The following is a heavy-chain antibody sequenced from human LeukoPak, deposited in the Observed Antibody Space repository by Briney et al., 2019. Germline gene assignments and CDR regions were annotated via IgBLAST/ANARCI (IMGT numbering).Heavy chain of an antibody. J-gene: IGHJ4*02. CDR3: ASRRGYSYGTWDY. CDR2: IIPIFGTA. CDR1: GSTFSSYA. Sequence: SVKVSCKASGSTFSSYAISWVRQAPRQGLEWMGRIIPIFGTANYAQKFQGRVTITTDESTSTAYMELSSLRSEDTAVYYCASRRGYSYGTWDYWGQGTLVTVSS. V-gene: IGHV1-69*05. D-gene: IGHD5-18*01.